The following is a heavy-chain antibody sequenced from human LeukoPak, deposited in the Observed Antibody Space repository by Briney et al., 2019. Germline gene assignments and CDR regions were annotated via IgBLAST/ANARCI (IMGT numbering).Heavy chain of an antibody. J-gene: IGHJ5*02. D-gene: IGHD2-15*01. CDR3: AKDGIVGYCSGGSCYSGFSWFDP. CDR1: GFSFSSYA. V-gene: IGHV3-23*01. Sequence: PGGSLRLSCEATGFSFSSYAMSWVRQAPGEGLEWVSASSGSGDSADYADAVKGRFTISRDNSKSTLYLQMTSLRAEDTAVYYCAKDGIVGYCSGGSCYSGFSWFDPWGQGTLVTVSS. CDR2: SSGSGDSA.